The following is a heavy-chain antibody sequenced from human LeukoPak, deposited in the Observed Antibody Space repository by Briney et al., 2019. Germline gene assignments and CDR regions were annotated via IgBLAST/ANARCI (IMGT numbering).Heavy chain of an antibody. CDR1: GFTFSSYS. J-gene: IGHJ4*02. D-gene: IGHD1-26*01. CDR2: ISSSSSTI. V-gene: IGHV3-48*04. Sequence: GGSPRLSCAASGFTFSSYSMNWVRQAPGKGLVWVSYISSSSSTIYYADSVKGRFTISRDNAKNSLYLQMNSLRAEDTAVYYCARDRSSGSYLGHFDYWGQGTLVTVSS. CDR3: ARDRSSGSYLGHFDY.